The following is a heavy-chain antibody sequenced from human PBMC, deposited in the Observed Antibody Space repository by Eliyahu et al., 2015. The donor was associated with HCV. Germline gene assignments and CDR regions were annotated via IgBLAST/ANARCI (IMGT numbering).Heavy chain of an antibody. V-gene: IGHV3-64*01. Sequence: EVQLVESGGGLAQPGGSLRLSCXVSGXSFXSXHMHWVRQAPGKGLEYVSTISSNGGNTYYANSVKGRFTISRDSSKNTLYLQMGSLRAEDMAVYYCARVFRVNYYDSSGYSDYWGQGTLVTVSS. J-gene: IGHJ4*02. CDR1: GXSFXSXH. D-gene: IGHD3-22*01. CDR2: ISSNGGNT. CDR3: ARVFRVNYYDSSGYSDY.